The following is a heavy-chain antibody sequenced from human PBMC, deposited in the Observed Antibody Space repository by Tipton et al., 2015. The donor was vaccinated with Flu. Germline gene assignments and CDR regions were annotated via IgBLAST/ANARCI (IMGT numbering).Heavy chain of an antibody. CDR2: IYSSGST. CDR3: ARYSVRGESDY. D-gene: IGHD3-10*01. CDR1: GGSINSYY. J-gene: IGHJ4*02. V-gene: IGHV4-4*07. Sequence: LRLSCTVSGGSINSYYWSWIRQSAGKGLEWIGRIYSSGSTNYNPSLKSRVTMPVDTSKNQFSLKMSSVTATDTAVYYCARYSVRGESDYWGQGTLVNVSS.